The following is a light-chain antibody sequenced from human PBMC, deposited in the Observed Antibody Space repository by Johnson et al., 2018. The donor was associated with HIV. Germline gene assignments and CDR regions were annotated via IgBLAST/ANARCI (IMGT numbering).Light chain of an antibody. Sequence: QSVLTQPPSVSAAPGQMVTISCSGSSSNIGNNYVSWYQQLPGTAPKLLIYENNKRPSGIPDRFSGSKSGTSATLGITGLPTGDEADYYCGTLDSSLSASYVFGTGTKVTVL. CDR3: GTLDSSLSASYV. CDR1: SSNIGNNY. CDR2: ENN. J-gene: IGLJ1*01. V-gene: IGLV1-51*02.